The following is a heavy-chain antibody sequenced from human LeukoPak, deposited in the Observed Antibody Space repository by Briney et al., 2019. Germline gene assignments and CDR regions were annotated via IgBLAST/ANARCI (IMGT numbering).Heavy chain of an antibody. Sequence: ASVKVSCKASGYTFTSYGISWVRQAPGQGLEWMGWISAYSGNTNYAQKLQGRVTMTTDTSTSTAYMELRSLRSDDTAVYYCARAMRIAAASNYYYGMDVWGQGTTVTVSS. CDR1: GYTFTSYG. CDR3: ARAMRIAAASNYYYGMDV. D-gene: IGHD6-13*01. J-gene: IGHJ6*02. CDR2: ISAYSGNT. V-gene: IGHV1-18*01.